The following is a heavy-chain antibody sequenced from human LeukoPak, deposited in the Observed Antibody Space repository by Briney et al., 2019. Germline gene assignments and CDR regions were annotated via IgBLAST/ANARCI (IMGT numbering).Heavy chain of an antibody. CDR2: IYYSGST. J-gene: IGHJ4*02. CDR3: ARDFRGSGSFHFDH. V-gene: IGHV4-39*07. D-gene: IGHD3-10*01. Sequence: SETLSLTCNFSGGSISVNNYYIAWIRQPPGKGLEWIGSIYYSGSTYFSPSLKGRATLSIDTSKNQFSLKLSSVTAADTAVYYCARDFRGSGSFHFDHWGQGTLVTVSS. CDR1: GGSISVNNYY.